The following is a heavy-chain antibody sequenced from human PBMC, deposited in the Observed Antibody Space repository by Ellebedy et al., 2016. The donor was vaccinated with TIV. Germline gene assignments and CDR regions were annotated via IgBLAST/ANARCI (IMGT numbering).Heavy chain of an antibody. CDR2: IHPNSGGT. Sequence: ASVKVSCKASGYTFTGYYMHWVRQAPGQGLEWMGWIHPNSGGTNYAQKFQGRVTMTRDTSISTAYMELSRLRSDDTAVYYCAAFPYISSSSAFWGQGTLVTVSS. CDR3: AAFPYISSSSAF. D-gene: IGHD6-6*01. J-gene: IGHJ4*02. CDR1: GYTFTGYY. V-gene: IGHV1-2*02.